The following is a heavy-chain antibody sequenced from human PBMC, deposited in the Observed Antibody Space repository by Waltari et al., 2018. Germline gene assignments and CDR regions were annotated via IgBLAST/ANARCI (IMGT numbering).Heavy chain of an antibody. Sequence: EVQLVESGGGLVQPGGSLRLSCAASGFTFRSYAMGWVRRAPGKVLEWVAAISGRGGITYYAASVKGRFTISRDHSKNTLYLQMNSLRAEDTAIYYCAKEGLGGDRQFDYWGQGTLVSVSS. CDR1: GFTFRSYA. D-gene: IGHD2-21*02. V-gene: IGHV3-23*04. J-gene: IGHJ4*02. CDR3: AKEGLGGDRQFDY. CDR2: ISGRGGIT.